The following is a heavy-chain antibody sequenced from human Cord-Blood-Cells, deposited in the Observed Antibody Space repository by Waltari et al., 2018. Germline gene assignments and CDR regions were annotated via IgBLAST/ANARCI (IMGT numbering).Heavy chain of an antibody. CDR1: GYTFTSYD. J-gene: IGHJ3*02. CDR3: ASKPLWGIAVAGFAFDI. D-gene: IGHD6-19*01. V-gene: IGHV1-8*01. CDR2: MNPNSGTT. Sequence: QVQLVQSGAEVKKPGASVKVSCKASGYTFTSYDINWVRQATGQGLEWMGWMNPNSGTTGYAQKDQGRVTMTRNTSISTAYMELSSLRSEDTAVYYCASKPLWGIAVAGFAFDIWGQGTMVTVSS.